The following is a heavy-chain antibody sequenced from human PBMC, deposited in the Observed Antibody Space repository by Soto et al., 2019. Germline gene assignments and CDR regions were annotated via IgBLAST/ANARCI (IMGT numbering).Heavy chain of an antibody. CDR1: GGSISSSFY. V-gene: IGHV4-39*01. D-gene: IGHD6-19*01. CDR2: IYGTGNT. Sequence: QLQLQESGPGLVKPSETLSLSCTVSGGSISSSFYWGWIRQPPGKGLEWIGSIYGTGNTYYNPSLKGRVTISADPSKNQFFLNLISVTAADPAVYYCRSSSRYSTDVWGQGATVTVSS. J-gene: IGHJ6*02. CDR3: RSSSRYSTDV.